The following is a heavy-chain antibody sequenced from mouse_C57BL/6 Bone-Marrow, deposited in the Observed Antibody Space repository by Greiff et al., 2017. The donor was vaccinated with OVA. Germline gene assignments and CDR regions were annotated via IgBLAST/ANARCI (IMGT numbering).Heavy chain of an antibody. D-gene: IGHD2-10*02. Sequence: DVQLVESGPGLVKPSQSLSLTCSVTGYSITSGYYWNWIRQFPGNKLEWMGYISYDGSNNYNPSLKNRISITRDTSKNQFFLKLNSVTTEDTATYYCARGYGNFLGYWGQGTSVTVSS. CDR2: ISYDGSN. CDR1: GYSITSGYY. CDR3: ARGYGNFLGY. J-gene: IGHJ4*01. V-gene: IGHV3-6*01.